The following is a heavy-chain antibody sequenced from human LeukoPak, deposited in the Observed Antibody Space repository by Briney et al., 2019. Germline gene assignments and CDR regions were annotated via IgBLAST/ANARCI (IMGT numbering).Heavy chain of an antibody. J-gene: IGHJ4*02. D-gene: IGHD3-3*01. CDR1: GFTFSNAW. CDR3: TTAETIFGVVYYFDY. Sequence: PGGSLRLSCAASGFTFSNAWMSWVRQAPGKGLEWVGRIKSKTDGGTTDYAAPVKGRFTISRDDSKNTLYLQMNSLKTEDTAVYYCTTAETIFGVVYYFDYWGQGTLVTVSS. V-gene: IGHV3-15*01. CDR2: IKSKTDGGTT.